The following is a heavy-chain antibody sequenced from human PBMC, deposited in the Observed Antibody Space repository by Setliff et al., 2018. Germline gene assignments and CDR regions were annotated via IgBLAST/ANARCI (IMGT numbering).Heavy chain of an antibody. D-gene: IGHD2-8*01. CDR1: GDSMSNNH. J-gene: IGHJ6*03. CDR3: AREDGPNYYYYYMDI. CDR2: IYTSGSSGST. Sequence: SETLSLTCTVSGDSMSNNHWTWIRQPPGKGLEWIGYIYTSGSSGSTNYNSSLKSRVTISVDMSKNQFSLQLTSLTAADTAVYFCAREDGPNYYYYYMDIWGKGTTVTVSS. V-gene: IGHV4-4*08.